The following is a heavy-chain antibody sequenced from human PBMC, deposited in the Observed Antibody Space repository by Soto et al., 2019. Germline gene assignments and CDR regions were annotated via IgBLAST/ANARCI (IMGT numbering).Heavy chain of an antibody. J-gene: IGHJ2*01. Sequence: ASAKVSCKASGYTFTSYYMHWVRQSPGQGLEWMGIINPSGGSTSYAQKFQGRVTMTRDTSTSTVYMELSSLRSEDTAVYYCARRAATVVTHWYFDLWGRGTLVTVSS. CDR2: INPSGGST. CDR3: ARRAATVVTHWYFDL. V-gene: IGHV1-46*01. CDR1: GYTFTSYY. D-gene: IGHD4-17*01.